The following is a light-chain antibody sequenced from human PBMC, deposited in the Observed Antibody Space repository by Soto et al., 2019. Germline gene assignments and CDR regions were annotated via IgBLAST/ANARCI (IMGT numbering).Light chain of an antibody. V-gene: IGKV1D-16*01. J-gene: IGKJ4*01. CDR3: QQYNTYPLT. Sequence: DVQMTQSPSSLSASVGDRVTITCRASQDINSYLAWYQQKPGNAPKSLIYAASSLQTGVPSRFSGSESGTDFTLTTSNLQPEDSATYYCQQYNTYPLTFGGGTKVEIK. CDR2: AAS. CDR1: QDINSY.